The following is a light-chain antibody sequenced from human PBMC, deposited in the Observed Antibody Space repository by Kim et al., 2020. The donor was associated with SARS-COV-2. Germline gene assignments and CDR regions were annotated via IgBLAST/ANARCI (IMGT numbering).Light chain of an antibody. Sequence: GGTATHTGGLSSGSGSTNYYPSWYHQPPGQAPRTLIYNTYTRSSGFPDRFAGSNLGNKAALTSTGAQADYESDYYCVLYMGCGIWVFCVGTKLTVL. V-gene: IGLV8-61*01. J-gene: IGLJ3*02. CDR3: VLYMGCGIWV. CDR2: NTY. CDR1: SGSGSTNYY.